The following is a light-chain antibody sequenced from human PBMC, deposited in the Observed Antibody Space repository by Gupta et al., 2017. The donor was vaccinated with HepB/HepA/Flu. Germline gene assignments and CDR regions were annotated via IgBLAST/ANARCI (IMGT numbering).Light chain of an antibody. CDR3: QQCNTYLS. J-gene: IGKJ3*01. Sequence: DIQMTQSPSTMSASVGDRVIITCRASQGIGDWLAWYQQKPGKPPKLLISSASKVGYGVTLRFSGSGDKKEFTLTSSGRQEDACENYYSQQCNTYLSFGHGTKVDIK. CDR2: SAS. V-gene: IGKV1-5*03. CDR1: QGIGDW.